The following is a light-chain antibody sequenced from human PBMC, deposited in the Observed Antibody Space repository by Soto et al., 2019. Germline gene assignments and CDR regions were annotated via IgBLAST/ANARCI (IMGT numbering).Light chain of an antibody. J-gene: IGLJ3*02. CDR1: SSDVGGYNY. CDR2: EVS. Sequence: QSALTQPASVSGSPGQSITISCTGTSSDVGGYNYLSWYQQHPGKAPRVMIYEVSNRPSGVSNRFSGSKSGNTAALTISGLRAEDEADYFCGSYTTSGTPVFGGGTKLTVL. V-gene: IGLV2-14*01. CDR3: GSYTTSGTPV.